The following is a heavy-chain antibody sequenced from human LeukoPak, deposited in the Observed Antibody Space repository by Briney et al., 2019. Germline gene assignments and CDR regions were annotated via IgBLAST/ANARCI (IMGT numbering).Heavy chain of an antibody. CDR1: EFTFNNYW. Sequence: GGSLRLSCAASEFTFNNYWMSWVRQAPGKGLERVAHTDQDGSKSYYVDSVRGRFTISRDNAKNSLYLQMNSLRAEDTAVYYCATTVAGYPDDYFDYWGQGTLVTVSS. J-gene: IGHJ4*02. V-gene: IGHV3-7*01. D-gene: IGHD6-19*01. CDR3: ATTVAGYPDDYFDY. CDR2: TDQDGSKS.